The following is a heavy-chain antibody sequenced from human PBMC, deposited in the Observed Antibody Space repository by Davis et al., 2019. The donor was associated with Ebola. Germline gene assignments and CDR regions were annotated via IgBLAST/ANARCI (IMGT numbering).Heavy chain of an antibody. CDR2: IIPILGIA. J-gene: IGHJ6*02. CDR3: ARDKDIVVVPAAKDGKYYDYGMDV. D-gene: IGHD2-2*01. CDR1: GGTFISYA. Sequence: SVKVSCKASGGTFISYAISWVRQAPGQGLEWMGRIIPILGIANYAQKFQGRVTITSDKSTSTAYMELSSLRSEETAVYYCARDKDIVVVPAAKDGKYYDYGMDVWGQGTTVTVSS. V-gene: IGHV1-69*04.